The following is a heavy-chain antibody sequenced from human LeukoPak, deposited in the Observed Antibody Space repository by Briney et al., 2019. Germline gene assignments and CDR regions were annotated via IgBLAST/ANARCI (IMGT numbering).Heavy chain of an antibody. CDR3: ARDSGPWDYDFWSGYPFDY. CDR2: ISSSGSTI. CDR1: GFTFSDFY. D-gene: IGHD3-3*01. J-gene: IGHJ4*02. Sequence: GSLRLSCAASGFTFSDFYMSWIRQAPGKGLGGVSYISSSGSTIYYADSVKGRFTISRDNAKNSLYLQMNSLRAEDTAVYYCARDSGPWDYDFWSGYPFDYWGQGTLVTVSS. V-gene: IGHV3-11*04.